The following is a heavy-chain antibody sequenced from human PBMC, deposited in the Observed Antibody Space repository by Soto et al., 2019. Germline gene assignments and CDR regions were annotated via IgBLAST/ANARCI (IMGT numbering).Heavy chain of an antibody. V-gene: IGHV1-8*01. Sequence: QVQLVQSGAEVKKPGASVKVSCKASGYTFTSYDINWVRPATGQRLAWMGWMNPNSGNTGYAQKFQGRVTMTRNTSISTAYMELSSLRSEDTAVYYCARKYCSSTSCYDWYFDLWGRGTLVTVSS. CDR1: GYTFTSYD. CDR2: MNPNSGNT. CDR3: ARKYCSSTSCYDWYFDL. J-gene: IGHJ2*01. D-gene: IGHD2-2*01.